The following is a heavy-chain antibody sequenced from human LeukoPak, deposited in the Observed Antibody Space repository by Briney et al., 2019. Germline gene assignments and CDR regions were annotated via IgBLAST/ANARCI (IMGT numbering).Heavy chain of an antibody. V-gene: IGHV3-30-3*01. Sequence: GGSLRLSCAASGFTFSSYAMHWVRQAPGKGLEWVAVISYDGSNKYYADSVKGRFTISRDNSKNTLYLQMNSLRAEDTAVYYCARDTLTSLVTSYYFDYWGQGTLVTVSS. CDR3: ARDTLTSLVTSYYFDY. CDR1: GFTFSSYA. J-gene: IGHJ4*02. CDR2: ISYDGSNK. D-gene: IGHD3-9*01.